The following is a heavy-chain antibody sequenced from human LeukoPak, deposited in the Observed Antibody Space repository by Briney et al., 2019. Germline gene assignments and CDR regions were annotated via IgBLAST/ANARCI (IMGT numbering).Heavy chain of an antibody. D-gene: IGHD1-14*01. J-gene: IGHJ5*01. CDR3: ASGTFNRGFDS. Sequence: GGSLRLSCAASGSTFSSNWMHWVRQAPGKGLVWVSRINSDDSSTNYADSVKGRFTISRDNAKNTLYLQMNSLRVDDTAVYYCASGTFNRGFDSWGQGTLVTVSS. V-gene: IGHV3-74*01. CDR2: INSDDSST. CDR1: GSTFSSNW.